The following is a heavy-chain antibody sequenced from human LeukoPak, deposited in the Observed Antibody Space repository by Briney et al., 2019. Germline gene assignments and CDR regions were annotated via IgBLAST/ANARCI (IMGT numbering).Heavy chain of an antibody. D-gene: IGHD3-22*01. V-gene: IGHV4-59*08. Sequence: SETLSLTCTVSGGSISSYYWSWIRQPPGKGLEWIGYIYYSGSTNYNPSLKSRVTISVDTSKNQFSLKLSSVTAADTAVYYCARVAYYYDSSGYSPVDYWGQGTLVTVSS. CDR3: ARVAYYYDSSGYSPVDY. J-gene: IGHJ4*02. CDR2: IYYSGST. CDR1: GGSISSYY.